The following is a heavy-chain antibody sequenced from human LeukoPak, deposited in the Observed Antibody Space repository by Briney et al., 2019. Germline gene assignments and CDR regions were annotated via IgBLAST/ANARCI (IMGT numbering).Heavy chain of an antibody. V-gene: IGHV4-59*12. CDR3: ASDIGVLDAFHF. CDR2: IYHGDST. CDR1: GGSISSYY. Sequence: SETLSLTCTVSGGSISSYYWSWIRQPPGKGLEWIGSIYHGDSTYYNPSLKSQVTISADTSKNHFSLRLTSVTAADTAVYYCASDIGVLDAFHFWGQGTVVTVSS. D-gene: IGHD3-3*01. J-gene: IGHJ3*01.